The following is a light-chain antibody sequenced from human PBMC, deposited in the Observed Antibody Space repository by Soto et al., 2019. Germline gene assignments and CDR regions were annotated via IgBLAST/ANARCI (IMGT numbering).Light chain of an antibody. CDR3: QQYGSSPPYT. CDR1: QSVSNNY. J-gene: IGKJ2*01. Sequence: EVVLTQSPGTLSLSPGERATLSCRASQSVSNNYLAWYQQKPGQAPRLLIFGSSDRATGIPDRFSGSGSGTHFTLTISRLEPDDFAMYYCQQYGSSPPYTFGLGTKLEIK. V-gene: IGKV3-20*01. CDR2: GSS.